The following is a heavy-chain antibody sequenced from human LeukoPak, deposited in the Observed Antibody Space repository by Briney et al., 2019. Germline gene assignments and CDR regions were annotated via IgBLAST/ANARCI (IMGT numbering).Heavy chain of an antibody. V-gene: IGHV4-59*01. CDR2: IYDSGST. CDR1: GGSISRYY. J-gene: IGHJ4*02. D-gene: IGHD5-18*01. CDR3: ARGRYSYGSKGTIDF. Sequence: SGTLSLTCTVSGGSISRYYWTWIRQPPGKGLEWIGYIYDSGSTSYSPSLKSRVTISVDTSKNQFSLKMSSVTAADTAVYCCARGRYSYGSKGTIDFWGQGTLGT.